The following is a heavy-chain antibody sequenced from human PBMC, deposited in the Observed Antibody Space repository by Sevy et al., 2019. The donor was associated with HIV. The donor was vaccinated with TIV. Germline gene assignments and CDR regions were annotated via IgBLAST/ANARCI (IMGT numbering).Heavy chain of an antibody. CDR2: IYYSGST. J-gene: IGHJ4*02. CDR1: GGSISSSSYY. V-gene: IGHV4-39*01. D-gene: IGHD3-22*01. CDR3: ARFQRSSGYFDY. Sequence: SETLPLTCTVSGGSISSSSYYWGWIRQPPGKGLEWIGSIYYSGSTYYNPSLKSRVTISVDTSKNQFPLKLSSVTAADTAVYYCARFQRSSGYFDYWGQGTLVTVSS.